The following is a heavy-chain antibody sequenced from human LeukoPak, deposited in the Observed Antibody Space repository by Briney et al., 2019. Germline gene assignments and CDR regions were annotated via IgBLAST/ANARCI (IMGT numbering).Heavy chain of an antibody. CDR1: GFTFGIYW. Sequence: GGSLRLSCVASGFTFGIYWMSWVRQAPGKGLEWVANINQDGGDKYYVDSVKGRFTISRDNAKNSLYLQMNSLRVEDTAMYYCARDGDTSGYSDWGQGTLVTVSS. V-gene: IGHV3-7*01. CDR3: ARDGDTSGYSD. D-gene: IGHD3-22*01. CDR2: INQDGGDK. J-gene: IGHJ4*02.